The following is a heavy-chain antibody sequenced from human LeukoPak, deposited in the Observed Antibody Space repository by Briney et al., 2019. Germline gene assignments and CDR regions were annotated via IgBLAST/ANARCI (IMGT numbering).Heavy chain of an antibody. CDR3: ARSTVTPGFDY. V-gene: IGHV1-69*13. CDR1: GGTFSSYA. Sequence: SVKVSCKASGGTFSSYATSCVRQAPGQGLEWMGGIIPIFGTANYAQKFQGRVTITADESTSTAYMELSSLRAEDTAVYYCARSTVTPGFDYWGQGTLVTVSS. D-gene: IGHD4-17*01. CDR2: IIPIFGTA. J-gene: IGHJ4*02.